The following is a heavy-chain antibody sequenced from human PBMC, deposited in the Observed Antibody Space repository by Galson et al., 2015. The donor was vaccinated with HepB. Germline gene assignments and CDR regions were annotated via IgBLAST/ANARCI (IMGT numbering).Heavy chain of an antibody. V-gene: IGHV1-69*10. J-gene: IGHJ3*02. D-gene: IGHD1-1*01. CDR1: GDTFITYV. CDR3: TRGGSGGTPRRDI. CDR2: IIPILNLT. Sequence: SVKVSCKASGDTFITYVVSWVRQAPGQGLEWMGGIIPILNLTNYGQRFQDRITLIADISTSTVYMELTGLTSDDTAMYYCTRGGSGGTPRRDIWGQGTMVTVSS.